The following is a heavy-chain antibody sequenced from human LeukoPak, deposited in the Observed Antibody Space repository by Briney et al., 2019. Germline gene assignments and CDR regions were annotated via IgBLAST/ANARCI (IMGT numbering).Heavy chain of an antibody. CDR1: GGSISSYC. CDR3: ARRVVESAATTERNWFDP. D-gene: IGHD4-11*01. CDR2: ICYSGST. V-gene: IGHV4-59*08. J-gene: IGHJ5*02. Sequence: TSETLSLTCTVSGGSISSYCWSWIRQPPGKGLEWIGSICYSGSTNYNPSLKSRVTVSLDTSKNQFSLKLNSVTATDTALYSCARRVVESAATTERNWFDPWGQGTLVTVSS.